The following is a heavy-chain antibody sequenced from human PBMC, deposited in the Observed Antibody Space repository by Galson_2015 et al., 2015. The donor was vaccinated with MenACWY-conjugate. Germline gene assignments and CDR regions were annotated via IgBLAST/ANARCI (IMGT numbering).Heavy chain of an antibody. CDR2: IKQDGTEK. V-gene: IGHV3-7*03. CDR3: ARNLAGQSGGYRWFVS. D-gene: IGHD3-22*01. Sequence: SLRLSCATSGFTFSFHWMSWVRQAPGKGLEWVANIKQDGTEKYYPDSVKGRFIISRDNTKNSLYLQMNSLRGDDTAVYYCARNLAGQSGGYRWFVSWGQGTLVTVSS. CDR1: GFTFSFHW. J-gene: IGHJ5*01.